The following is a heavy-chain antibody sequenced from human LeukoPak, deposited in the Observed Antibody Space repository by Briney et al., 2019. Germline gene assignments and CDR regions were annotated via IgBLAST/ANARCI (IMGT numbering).Heavy chain of an antibody. V-gene: IGHV4-39*01. CDR3: ARSTVTSYNFFDP. J-gene: IGHJ5*02. D-gene: IGHD4-17*01. CDR2: IYYSGST. Sequence: PSETLSLTCTVSGGSMSGTSYYWGWIRQPPGKGLEWIGSIYYSGSTYYSPSFKSRVTISIATSKNQFSLRLTSVTAADTAVYYCARSTVTSYNFFDPWGQRTLVTVSS. CDR1: GGSMSGTSYY.